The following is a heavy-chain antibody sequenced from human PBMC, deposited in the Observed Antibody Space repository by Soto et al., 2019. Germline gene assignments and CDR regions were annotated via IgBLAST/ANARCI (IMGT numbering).Heavy chain of an antibody. J-gene: IGHJ6*02. Sequence: SETLSLTCAVYGGSFSVYYWSWIRQPPGKGLEWIGESNDSGSSNCNPSLKSRVTISVDTSKNQFSLKLSSVTAADTAVYYCEREYSYHDTDAWGQATTVTVYS. CDR3: EREYSYHDTDA. CDR1: GGSFSVYY. CDR2: SNDSGSS. V-gene: IGHV4-34*01.